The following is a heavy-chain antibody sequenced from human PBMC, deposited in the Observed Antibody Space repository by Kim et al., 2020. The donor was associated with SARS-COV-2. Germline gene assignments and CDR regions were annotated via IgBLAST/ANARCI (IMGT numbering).Heavy chain of an antibody. CDR2: IIPILGIA. V-gene: IGHV1-69*04. J-gene: IGHJ6*02. CDR3: ARAERGLYYGSGSFYYYYGMDV. D-gene: IGHD3-10*01. CDR1: GGTFSSYA. Sequence: SVKVSCKASGGTFSSYAISWVRQAPGQGLEWMGRIIPILGIANYAQKFQGRVTITADKSTSTAYMELSSLRSEDMAVYYCARAERGLYYGSGSFYYYYGMDVWGQGTTVTVSS.